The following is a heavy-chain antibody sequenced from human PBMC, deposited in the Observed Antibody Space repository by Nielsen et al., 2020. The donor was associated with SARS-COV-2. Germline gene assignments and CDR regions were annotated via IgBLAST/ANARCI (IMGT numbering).Heavy chain of an antibody. CDR2: IYSGGSST. CDR1: GFTFSSYA. J-gene: IGHJ4*02. V-gene: IGHV3-23*03. Sequence: GESLKISCAASGFTFSSYAMSWVRQAPGKGLEWVSVIYSGGSSTYYADSVKGRFTISRDNAKNSLYLQMNSLRAEDTAVYYCARGTVTPFDYWGQGTLVTVSS. CDR3: ARGTVTPFDY. D-gene: IGHD4-17*01.